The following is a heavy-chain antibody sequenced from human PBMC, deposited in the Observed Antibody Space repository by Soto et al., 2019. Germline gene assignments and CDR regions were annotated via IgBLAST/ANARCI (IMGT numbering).Heavy chain of an antibody. CDR1: GGTFSNHI. CDR2: ISAYNGNT. D-gene: IGHD3-22*01. J-gene: IGHJ4*02. Sequence: GASVKVSCKASGGTFSNHILTWVRQAPGQGLEWMGWISAYNGNTNYAQKLQGRVTMTTDTSTSTAYMELRSLRSDDTAVYYCARFMTYYYDSSGYYASDWGQGTLVTVSS. CDR3: ARFMTYYYDSSGYYASD. V-gene: IGHV1-18*01.